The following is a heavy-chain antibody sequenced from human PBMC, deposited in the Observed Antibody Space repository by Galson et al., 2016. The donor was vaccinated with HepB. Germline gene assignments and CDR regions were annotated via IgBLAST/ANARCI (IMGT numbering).Heavy chain of an antibody. CDR2: ISGSGAST. J-gene: IGHJ6*02. CDR3: ATDGPWGSASCYGSHPCGLDV. D-gene: IGHD2-2*01. V-gene: IGHV3-23*01. CDR1: GFTFSNYD. Sequence: SLRLSCAASGFTFSNYDMSWVRQAPGRGLEWVSGISGSGASTTYADSVKGRFTFSRDDSKNTLYLQMNSLRAEDTAVYYCATDGPWGSASCYGSHPCGLDVWGQGTTVTVSS.